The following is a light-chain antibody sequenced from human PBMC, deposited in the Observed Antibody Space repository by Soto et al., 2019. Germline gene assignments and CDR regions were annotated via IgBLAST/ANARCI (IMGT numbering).Light chain of an antibody. CDR3: SSYAGSTTWVV. CDR2: EGS. Sequence: QSALTQPASVSGSPGQSITISCTGTSSDVASYNLVSWYQRHPDKAPKLMIYEGSKRPSRVSNRFSGSKSGKTASLTISGLQAEDEADYYCSSYAGSTTWVVFGGGTKLTVL. CDR1: SSDVASYNL. J-gene: IGLJ2*01. V-gene: IGLV2-23*01.